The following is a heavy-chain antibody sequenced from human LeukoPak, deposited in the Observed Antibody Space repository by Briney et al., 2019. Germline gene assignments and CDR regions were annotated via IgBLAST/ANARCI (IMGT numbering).Heavy chain of an antibody. Sequence: GGSLRLSCAASGFTFSTYWMGWARQSPGKGLEWVVNIKPDGGEKYYVDSVKGRFTISRDNAKNSLYLQMNSLRAEDTAVYYCVREGSGHYFYFFDYWGQGTLVTVSS. V-gene: IGHV3-7*01. CDR3: VREGSGHYFYFFDY. J-gene: IGHJ4*02. CDR1: GFTFSTYW. CDR2: IKPDGGEK. D-gene: IGHD4-17*01.